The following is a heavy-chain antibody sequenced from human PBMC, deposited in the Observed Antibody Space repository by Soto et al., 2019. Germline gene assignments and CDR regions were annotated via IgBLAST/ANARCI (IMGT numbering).Heavy chain of an antibody. Sequence: GGSLRLSCAASGFIFSNYAMFWFRQAPGKGLEWVSTIYAAGEGKKYAGSVKGRFTISRDNSRDTLFLQMDSLRVEDTAIYFRAKDLIRGDGYEDPDYWGQGTLVTVSS. CDR3: AKDLIRGDGYEDPDY. J-gene: IGHJ4*02. D-gene: IGHD5-12*01. CDR2: IYAAGEGK. CDR1: GFIFSNYA. V-gene: IGHV3-23*01.